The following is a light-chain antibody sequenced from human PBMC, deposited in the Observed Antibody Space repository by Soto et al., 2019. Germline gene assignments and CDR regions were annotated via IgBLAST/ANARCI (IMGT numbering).Light chain of an antibody. V-gene: IGLV2-14*01. CDR2: EVS. CDR1: SSDVGGHNY. J-gene: IGLJ3*02. CDR3: SSYTSSSTWV. Sequence: QSALTQPASVSGSPGQSITISCTGTSSDVGGHNYVSWYQQHPGKAPKLMIYEVSNRPSGVSNRFSGSKSGNTASLTISGLKAEDEADYYCSSYTSSSTWVFGGGTQLTVL.